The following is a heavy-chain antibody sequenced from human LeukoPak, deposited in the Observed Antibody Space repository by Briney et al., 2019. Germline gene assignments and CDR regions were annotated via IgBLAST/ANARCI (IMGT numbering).Heavy chain of an antibody. D-gene: IGHD2-15*01. Sequence: ASVKVSCKASGYTFTGYYIHWVRQAPGQGLEWMGWINPNTGGTNYVQKFQGRVTMTRDTSISTAYMELSRLRSDDTAVYYCAREALRGVVVALHADWGQGTLVTVSS. CDR1: GYTFTGYY. CDR2: INPNTGGT. CDR3: AREALRGVVVALHAD. V-gene: IGHV1-2*02. J-gene: IGHJ4*02.